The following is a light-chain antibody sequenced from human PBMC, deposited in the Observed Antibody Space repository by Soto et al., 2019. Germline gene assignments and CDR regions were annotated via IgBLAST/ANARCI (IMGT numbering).Light chain of an antibody. V-gene: IGKV1-9*01. CDR2: AAS. J-gene: IGKJ4*01. CDR1: QDISSH. Sequence: IQLTQSPSSLSASVGDSVTITCRASQDISSHLAWSQQKPGKAPKVLIYAASTLESGIPSRFSGSGSGTDFTLTISSLQAEDFATYYCQQVKSFLPLTFGGGTKVEIK. CDR3: QQVKSFLPLT.